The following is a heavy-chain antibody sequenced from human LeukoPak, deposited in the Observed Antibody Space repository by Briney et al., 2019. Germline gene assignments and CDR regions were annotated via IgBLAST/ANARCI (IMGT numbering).Heavy chain of an antibody. CDR2: INPNSGGT. J-gene: IGHJ3*02. Sequence: ASVKVPCKASGYTFTGYYMHWVRQAPGQGLEWMGWINPNSGGTNYAQKFQGRVTMTRDTSISTAYMELSRLRSDDTAVYYCARTPFIVLMVYAPGAFDIWGQGTMVTVSS. D-gene: IGHD2-8*01. CDR1: GYTFTGYY. CDR3: ARTPFIVLMVYAPGAFDI. V-gene: IGHV1-2*02.